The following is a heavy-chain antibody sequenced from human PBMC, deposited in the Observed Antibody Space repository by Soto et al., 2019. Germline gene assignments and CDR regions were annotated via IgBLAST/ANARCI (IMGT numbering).Heavy chain of an antibody. Sequence: HPGGSLRLSCAASGFTVSSNYMSWVRQAPGKGLEWVSVIYSGGSTYYADSVKGRFTISRDNSKNTVHLQMNSLRAEDTAVYYCAREWELPNYYGMDVSGQGTTVTVYS. J-gene: IGHJ6*02. D-gene: IGHD1-26*01. CDR2: IYSGGST. V-gene: IGHV3-53*01. CDR3: AREWELPNYYGMDV. CDR1: GFTVSSNY.